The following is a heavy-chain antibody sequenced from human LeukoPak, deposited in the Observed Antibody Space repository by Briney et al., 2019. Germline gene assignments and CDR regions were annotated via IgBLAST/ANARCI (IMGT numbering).Heavy chain of an antibody. V-gene: IGHV3-33*01. CDR2: IWYDGSNK. J-gene: IGHJ4*02. CDR1: GFTFSSYG. CDR3: ARDALAYCGGDCYFNY. D-gene: IGHD2-21*02. Sequence: GGSLRLSCAASGFTFSSYGMHWVRQAPGKGLEWVAVIWYDGSNKYYADSVKGRFTISRDNSKYTLYLQMNSLRAEDTAVYYCARDALAYCGGDCYFNYWGQGTLVTVSS.